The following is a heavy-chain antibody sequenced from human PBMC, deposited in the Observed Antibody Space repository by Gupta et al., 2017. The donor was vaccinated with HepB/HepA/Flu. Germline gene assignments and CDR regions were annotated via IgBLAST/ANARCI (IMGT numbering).Heavy chain of an antibody. CDR3: ARAGGRDGYDDY. CDR1: GGSMSSYY. CDR2: IYSSGTT. J-gene: IGHJ4*02. Sequence: QVQLQESGPGLVKPSETLSLPCSFSGGSMSSYYWSWIRQPAGKGLEWIGRIYSSGTTNYNPSLKSRVMMSIDTSKNQFSLRLSSVTAADTAVYYCARAGGRDGYDDYWGQGTRVTVSS. D-gene: IGHD5-24*01. V-gene: IGHV4-4*07.